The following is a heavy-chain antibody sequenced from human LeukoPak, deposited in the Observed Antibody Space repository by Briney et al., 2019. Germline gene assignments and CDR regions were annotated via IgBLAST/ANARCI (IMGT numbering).Heavy chain of an antibody. CDR2: FIPFSGTT. J-gene: IGHJ4*02. CDR1: GYTFTGYY. D-gene: IGHD1-26*01. Sequence: SVKVSCKASGYTFTGYYMHWVRQAPGQGLEWMGVFIPFSGTTNYAQKFQGRVTITADKSTSTVYLELTSLRSEDTAVYYCARGGVVGGPFDYWGQGTLVTVSS. V-gene: IGHV1-69*06. CDR3: ARGGVVGGPFDY.